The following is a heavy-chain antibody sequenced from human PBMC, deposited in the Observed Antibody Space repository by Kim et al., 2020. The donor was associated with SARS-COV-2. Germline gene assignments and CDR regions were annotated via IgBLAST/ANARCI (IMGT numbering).Heavy chain of an antibody. D-gene: IGHD6-19*01. CDR3: AKDLAAVAVYYFDY. V-gene: IGHV3-9*01. CDR2: ISWNSGSI. Sequence: GGSLRLSCAASGFTFGDYAMHWVRQAPGKGLEWVSGISWNSGSIGYADSVKGRFTISRDNAKNSLYLQMNSLRAEDTALYYCAKDLAAVAVYYFDYWGQGTLVTVSS. J-gene: IGHJ4*02. CDR1: GFTFGDYA.